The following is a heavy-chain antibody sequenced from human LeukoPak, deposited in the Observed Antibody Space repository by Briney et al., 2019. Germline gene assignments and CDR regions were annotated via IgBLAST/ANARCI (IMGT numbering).Heavy chain of an antibody. V-gene: IGHV3-21*01. CDR1: GFTFSSYS. Sequence: GGSLRLSCAASGFTFSSYSMNWVRQAPGKGLEWVSSISSSSSYIYYADSVKGRFTISRDNAKNSLYLQMNSLRAEDTAVYYCARDGRYDFWSGYYKGVYYYCGMDVWGQGTTVTVSS. CDR3: ARDGRYDFWSGYYKGVYYYCGMDV. D-gene: IGHD3-3*01. CDR2: ISSSSSYI. J-gene: IGHJ6*02.